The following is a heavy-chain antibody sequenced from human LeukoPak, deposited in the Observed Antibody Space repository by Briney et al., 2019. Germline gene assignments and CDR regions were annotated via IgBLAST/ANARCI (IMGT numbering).Heavy chain of an antibody. CDR2: IYYSGST. V-gene: IGHV4-39*07. CDR1: GGSISSSSYY. D-gene: IGHD3-10*01. CDR3: ARGSSLDSGSSWWFDP. J-gene: IGHJ5*02. Sequence: SETLSLTCTVSGGSISSSSYYWGWIRQPPGKGLEWIGSIYYSGSTYYNPSLKSRVTISVDTSKNQFSLKLSSMTAADTAVYYCARGSSLDSGSSWWFDPWGQGTLVTVSS.